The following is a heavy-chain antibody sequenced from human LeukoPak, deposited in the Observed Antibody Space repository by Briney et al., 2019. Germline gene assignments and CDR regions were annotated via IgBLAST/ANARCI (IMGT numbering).Heavy chain of an antibody. CDR1: GLTFSSYA. CDR3: ARKASNFDY. V-gene: IGHV3-23*01. CDR2: ILSSGGST. Sequence: QTGGSLRLSCAASGLTFSSYAMSWVRQAQGKGLEWVSGILSSGGSTYYADSVKGRFTISRDNAKNTLYLQMSSLRAEDTAVYYCARKASNFDYWGQGTLVTVSS. J-gene: IGHJ4*02.